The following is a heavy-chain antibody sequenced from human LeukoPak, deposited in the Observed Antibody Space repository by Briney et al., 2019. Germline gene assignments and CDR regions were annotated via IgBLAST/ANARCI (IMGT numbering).Heavy chain of an antibody. Sequence: GGSLRLSCAASGFTFSSYWMSWVRQAPGKGLEWVANIKQDGSEKYYVDSVKGRFTIPRDNVKNSLYLQMNGLRAEDTAVYFCARDSAVWGSYRLWEFDFWGQGTLVTVSS. V-gene: IGHV3-7*01. CDR3: ARDSAVWGSYRLWEFDF. CDR2: IKQDGSEK. J-gene: IGHJ4*02. D-gene: IGHD3-16*02. CDR1: GFTFSSYW.